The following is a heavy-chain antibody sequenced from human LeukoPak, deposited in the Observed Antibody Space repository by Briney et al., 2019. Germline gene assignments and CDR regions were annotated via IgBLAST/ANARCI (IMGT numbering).Heavy chain of an antibody. D-gene: IGHD5-18*01. CDR2: ISSSSSYI. CDR1: GFTFSSYS. CDR3: ARDDGLQLWSRPDYYGMDV. V-gene: IGHV3-21*01. J-gene: IGHJ6*02. Sequence: GGSLRLSCAASGFTFSSYSMNWVRQAPGKGLEWVSSISSSSSYIYYADSVKGRFTISRDNAKNSLYLQMNSLRAKDTAVYYCARDDGLQLWSRPDYYGMDVWGQGTTVTVSS.